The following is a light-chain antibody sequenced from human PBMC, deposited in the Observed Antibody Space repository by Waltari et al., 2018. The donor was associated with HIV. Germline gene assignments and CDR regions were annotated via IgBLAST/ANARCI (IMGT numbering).Light chain of an antibody. CDR2: ENN. CDR1: SSNIGNNY. Sequence: QSVLTQPPSVSAAPGQKVTISCSGSSSNIGNNYVSWYQQLPGTAPKLLIYENNKRPSGIPDRFSGSKSGTSATLGITGLQTGDEADYYCGTWDSSLSARGVVFGGGTKLTVI. V-gene: IGLV1-51*02. J-gene: IGLJ2*01. CDR3: GTWDSSLSARGVV.